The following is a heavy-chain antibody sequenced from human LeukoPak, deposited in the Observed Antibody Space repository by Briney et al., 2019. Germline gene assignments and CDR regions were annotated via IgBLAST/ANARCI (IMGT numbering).Heavy chain of an antibody. V-gene: IGHV1-46*01. Sequence: ASVKVSCKASGYTFTNYYMHWVRQAPGQGLEWMGIINPSGGSTKYAQKFQGRVTMTRDTSTSTVYMELSSLRSEDTAVYYCARVAYGANYFDLWGQGTLVTVSS. J-gene: IGHJ4*02. CDR1: GYTFTNYY. CDR2: INPSGGST. D-gene: IGHD4-17*01. CDR3: ARVAYGANYFDL.